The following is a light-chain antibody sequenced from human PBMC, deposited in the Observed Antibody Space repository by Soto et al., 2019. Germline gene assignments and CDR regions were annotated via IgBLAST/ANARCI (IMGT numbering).Light chain of an antibody. CDR1: SSDVGGYNY. J-gene: IGLJ1*01. Sequence: QSVLTQPASVSGSPGQSITISCTGTSSDVGGYNYVSWYQQHPVKAPKLMIYDVTNRPSGVSDRFSGSKSGNTASLTISGLQAEDEADYSCSSYTSSSTPYVFGTGTKVTVL. V-gene: IGLV2-14*01. CDR2: DVT. CDR3: SSYTSSSTPYV.